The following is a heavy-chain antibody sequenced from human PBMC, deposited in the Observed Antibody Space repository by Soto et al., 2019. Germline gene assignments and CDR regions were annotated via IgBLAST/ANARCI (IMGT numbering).Heavy chain of an antibody. CDR2: INAGNGNT. V-gene: IGHV1-3*01. CDR1: GYTFTSYA. CDR3: SRYPMPITSAQQPTSLINSFGP. D-gene: IGHD1-20*01. Sequence: ASVKVSCKASGYTFTSYAMHWVRQAPGQRLERMGWINAGNGNTKYSQKIQGRVTITRDTSASTAYMELSSLRSEATAVYYCSRYPMPITSAQQPTSLINSFGPCGHGTLVTLAS. J-gene: IGHJ5*02.